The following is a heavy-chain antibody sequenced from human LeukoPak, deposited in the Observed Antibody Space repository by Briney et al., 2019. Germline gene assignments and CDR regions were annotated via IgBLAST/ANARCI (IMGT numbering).Heavy chain of an antibody. Sequence: PGGSLRLSCAASGFTFTTYAISWVRQARGKGLEWVSVISGSGDSTIYADSVKGRFTISRDNSKNTLCLQMNSLRAEDTAVYYCVRQYSTSSAPDYWGQGTLVTVSS. V-gene: IGHV3-23*01. D-gene: IGHD6-6*01. CDR1: GFTFTTYA. CDR3: VRQYSTSSAPDY. CDR2: ISGSGDST. J-gene: IGHJ4*02.